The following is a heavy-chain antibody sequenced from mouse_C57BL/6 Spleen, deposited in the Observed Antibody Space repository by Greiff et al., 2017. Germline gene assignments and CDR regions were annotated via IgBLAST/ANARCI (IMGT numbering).Heavy chain of an antibody. V-gene: IGHV1-9*01. CDR1: GYTFTGYW. CDR3: ARPSNYGSSLGFAY. J-gene: IGHJ3*01. D-gene: IGHD1-1*01. Sequence: VQRVESGAELMKPGASVKLSCKATGYTFTGYWIEWVKQRPGHGLEWIGEILPGSGSTNYNEKFKGKATFTADTSSNTAYMQLSSLTTEDSALYYCARPSNYGSSLGFAYWGQGTLVTVSA. CDR2: ILPGSGST.